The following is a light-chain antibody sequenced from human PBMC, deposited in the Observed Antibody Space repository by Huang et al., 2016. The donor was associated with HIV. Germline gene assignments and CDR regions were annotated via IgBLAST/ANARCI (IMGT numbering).Light chain of an antibody. V-gene: IGKV3-20*01. CDR3: QQYGTSRT. CDR1: QSIANNY. J-gene: IGKJ1*01. CDR2: GAS. Sequence: EVLLTQSPGSLSLSPGERATLSCRASQSIANNYLAWYQQTPGPAPRLLMYGASGRAPGIPDRFTGSGSGTDFTLTISRLETEDIAVYYCQQYGTSRTFGQGTKLEIK.